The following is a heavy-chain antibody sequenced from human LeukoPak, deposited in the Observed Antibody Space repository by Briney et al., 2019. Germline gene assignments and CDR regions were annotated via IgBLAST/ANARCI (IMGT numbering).Heavy chain of an antibody. CDR1: GGSFSGYY. Sequence: PSETLSLTCAVYGGSFSGYYWSWIRQPPGKGLEWIGEINHSGSTNYNPSLKSRVTISVDTCTYQFPRKVSSVNAADTAVYYCARVLGSGWYGLIDDWGQGTLVTVSS. CDR2: INHSGST. CDR3: ARVLGSGWYGLIDD. J-gene: IGHJ4*02. V-gene: IGHV4-34*01. D-gene: IGHD6-19*01.